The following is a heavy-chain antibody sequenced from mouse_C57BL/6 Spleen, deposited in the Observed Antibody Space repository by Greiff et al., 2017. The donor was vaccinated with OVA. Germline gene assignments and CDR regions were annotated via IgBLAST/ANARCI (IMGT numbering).Heavy chain of an antibody. D-gene: IGHD1-2*01. Sequence: EVQLVASGGGLVKPGGSLTLSCAASGFTFSDSGMHWVRQAPERGLEWVAYISSGSSTIYYADTVKGRFTISRDNAKNTLFLQMTSLRSEDTAMYYCARQIYGPFDYWGQGTTLTVSS. V-gene: IGHV5-17*01. CDR2: ISSGSSTI. J-gene: IGHJ2*01. CDR3: ARQIYGPFDY. CDR1: GFTFSDSG.